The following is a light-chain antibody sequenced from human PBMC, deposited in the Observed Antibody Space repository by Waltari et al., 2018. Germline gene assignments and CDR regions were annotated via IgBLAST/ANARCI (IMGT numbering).Light chain of an antibody. J-gene: IGLJ3*02. CDR2: KVN. V-gene: IGLV2-14*01. CDR3: SSYTRRSYWV. CDR1: SSDVGFYDF. Sequence: QSALTQPASVSGSPGQSITISCTGTSSDVGFYDFVSWFQQHPGQAPKVMIYKVNNRPSGVSNRFSGSKSANTASLTISGVQAEDEADYYCSSYTRRSYWVFGGGTQLTVL.